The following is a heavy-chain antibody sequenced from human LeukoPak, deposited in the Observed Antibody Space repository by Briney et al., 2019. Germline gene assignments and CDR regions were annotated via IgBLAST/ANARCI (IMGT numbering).Heavy chain of an antibody. CDR3: ARETHESESGEYCSGGSCYSGYNWFDP. V-gene: IGHV1-2*02. J-gene: IGHJ5*02. CDR2: INPNSGGT. CDR1: GYTFTGYY. D-gene: IGHD2-15*01. Sequence: ASVKVSCKASGYTFTGYYMHWVRQAPGQGLEWMGWINPNSGGTNYAQKFQGRVTMTRDTSISTAYMELSRLRSDDTAVYYCARETHESESGEYCSGGSCYSGYNWFDPWGQGTLVTVSS.